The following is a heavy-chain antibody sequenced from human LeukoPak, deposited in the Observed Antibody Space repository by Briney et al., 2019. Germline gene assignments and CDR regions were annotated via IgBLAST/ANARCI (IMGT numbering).Heavy chain of an antibody. CDR2: IYYSGST. CDR1: GGSISSYY. CDR3: ARARYANAWYAFDI. V-gene: IGHV4-59*01. J-gene: IGHJ3*02. Sequence: SETLSLTCTVSGGSISSYYWSWIRQPPGKGLEWIGYIYYSGSTSYNPSLKSRVAISLDTSKNQFSLKLTSVTAADTAVYYCARARYANAWYAFDIWGQGTMVTVSS. D-gene: IGHD2-2*01.